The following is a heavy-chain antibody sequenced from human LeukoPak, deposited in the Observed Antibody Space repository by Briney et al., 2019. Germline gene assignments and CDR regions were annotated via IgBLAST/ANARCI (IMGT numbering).Heavy chain of an antibody. V-gene: IGHV1-18*01. CDR3: ARWRLPKYYFDY. J-gene: IGHJ4*02. Sequence: ASVKVSCKASGYTFTSYGISWVRQAPGQGLEWMGWISVYNGNTNYAQKLQGRVTMTTDTSTSTAYMELRSLRSDDTAVYYCARWRLPKYYFDYWGQGTLVTVSS. CDR2: ISVYNGNT. D-gene: IGHD2-15*01. CDR1: GYTFTSYG.